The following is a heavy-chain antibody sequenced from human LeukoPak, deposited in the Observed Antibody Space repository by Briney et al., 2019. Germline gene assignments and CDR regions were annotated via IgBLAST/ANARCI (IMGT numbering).Heavy chain of an antibody. V-gene: IGHV1-2*02. CDR3: AAAGGHYYDSSGHKKAFDI. Sequence: ASVKVSCTASRYTFTGYYMHWVRQAPGQGLEWMGWITPNSGGTNYAQKFQERVTITRDMSTSTAYMELSSLRSEDTAVYYCAAAGGHYYDSSGHKKAFDIWGQGTMVTVSS. CDR2: ITPNSGGT. J-gene: IGHJ3*02. CDR1: RYTFTGYY. D-gene: IGHD3-22*01.